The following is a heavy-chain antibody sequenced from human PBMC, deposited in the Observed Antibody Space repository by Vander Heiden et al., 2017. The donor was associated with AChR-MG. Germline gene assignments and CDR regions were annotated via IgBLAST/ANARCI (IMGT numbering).Heavy chain of an antibody. CDR2: IIPIFGTA. CDR3: ARDRRMSWSGYYPLYFDY. J-gene: IGHJ4*02. CDR1: GGTFSSYA. D-gene: IGHD3-3*01. V-gene: IGHV1-69*01. Sequence: QVQLVQSGAEVKKPGSSVKVSCKASGGTFSSYAISWVRQAPGQGLEWMGGIIPIFGTANYEQKFQGRVTITADESTSTAYRELSSLRSEETAVYYCARDRRMSWSGYYPLYFDYWGQGTLVTVSS.